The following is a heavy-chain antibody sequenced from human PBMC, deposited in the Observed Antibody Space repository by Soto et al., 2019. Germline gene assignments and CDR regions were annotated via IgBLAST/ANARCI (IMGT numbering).Heavy chain of an antibody. Sequence: QVQLVESGGGVVQPGRSLRLSCAASGFTFSSYGMQWVRQAPGKGLEWVAVIWYDGSNKYYADSVKGRFTISRDNSKNTLYLQMNSLRAEDTAVYYCARWGIAAADYWGQGTLVTVSS. D-gene: IGHD6-13*01. V-gene: IGHV3-33*01. CDR1: GFTFSSYG. J-gene: IGHJ4*02. CDR3: ARWGIAAADY. CDR2: IWYDGSNK.